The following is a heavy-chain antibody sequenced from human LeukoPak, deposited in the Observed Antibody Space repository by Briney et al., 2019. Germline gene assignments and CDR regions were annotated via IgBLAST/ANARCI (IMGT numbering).Heavy chain of an antibody. Sequence: GGSLRLSCAASGFTVSSNYMSWVRQAPGKGLECVSVIYSGGSTYYADSVKGRFTISRDNSKNTLYLQMNSLRSEDTAVYYCAAEPLSSDQRPNYYYGMDVWGQGTTVTVSS. CDR2: IYSGGST. J-gene: IGHJ6*02. CDR1: GFTVSSNY. CDR3: AAEPLSSDQRPNYYYGMDV. V-gene: IGHV3-66*01.